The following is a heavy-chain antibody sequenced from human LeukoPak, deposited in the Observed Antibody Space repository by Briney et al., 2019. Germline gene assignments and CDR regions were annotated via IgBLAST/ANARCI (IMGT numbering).Heavy chain of an antibody. CDR2: IYSTWST. Sequence: PSETLSLTCTVSGGSISSHYWSWIRQPPGKGLEWIGYIYSTWSTNYNPSLKSRVTISVDTSKNQFSLKLSSVTVADTAVYYCARGFSGVTAFDIWGQGTMVTASS. CDR1: GGSISSHY. J-gene: IGHJ3*02. CDR3: ARGFSGVTAFDI. V-gene: IGHV4-59*11. D-gene: IGHD3-10*01.